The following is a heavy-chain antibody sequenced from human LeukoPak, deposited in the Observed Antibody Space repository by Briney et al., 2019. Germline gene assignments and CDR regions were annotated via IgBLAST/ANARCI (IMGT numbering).Heavy chain of an antibody. CDR3: TRLDYGDYEEGYYFDY. D-gene: IGHD4-17*01. J-gene: IGHJ4*02. Sequence: GGSLRLSCAASGFTFSGSAMHWVRQASGKGLEWVGRIRSKANSYATAYAASVKGRFTISRDDSKNTAYLQMNSLKTEDTAVYYCTRLDYGDYEEGYYFDYWGQGTLVTVSS. V-gene: IGHV3-73*01. CDR1: GFTFSGSA. CDR2: IRSKANSYAT.